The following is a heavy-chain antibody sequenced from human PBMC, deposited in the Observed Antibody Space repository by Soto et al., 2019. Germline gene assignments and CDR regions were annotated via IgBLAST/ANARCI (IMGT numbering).Heavy chain of an antibody. Sequence: PGGSLRLSCAASGFTFSDYYMSWIRQAPGKGLEWVSYISSSSSYTNYADSVKGRFTISRDNAKNSLYLQMNSLRAEDTAVYYCASLPRYCSGGSCDDYWGQGTLVPVSS. D-gene: IGHD2-15*01. CDR1: GFTFSDYY. CDR3: ASLPRYCSGGSCDDY. V-gene: IGHV3-11*06. J-gene: IGHJ4*02. CDR2: ISSSSSYT.